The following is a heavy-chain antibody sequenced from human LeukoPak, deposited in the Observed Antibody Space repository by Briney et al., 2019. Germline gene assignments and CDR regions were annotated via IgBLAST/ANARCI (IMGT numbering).Heavy chain of an antibody. Sequence: PGGSLRLSCAASGFTFSSYGMHWVRQAPGKGLEWVAVIWYDGSNKYYADSVKGRFTISRDNSKNTLYLQMNSLRAEDTAVYYCARDRSSSWYLLSYYYYGMDVWGQGTTVTVSS. D-gene: IGHD6-13*01. CDR1: GFTFSSYG. J-gene: IGHJ6*02. CDR3: ARDRSSSWYLLSYYYYGMDV. CDR2: IWYDGSNK. V-gene: IGHV3-33*01.